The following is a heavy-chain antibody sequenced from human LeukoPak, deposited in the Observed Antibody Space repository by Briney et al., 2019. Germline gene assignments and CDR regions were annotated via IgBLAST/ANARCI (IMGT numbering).Heavy chain of an antibody. J-gene: IGHJ4*02. V-gene: IGHV3-23*01. CDR1: GFTFSSYA. CDR2: ISGSGGST. D-gene: IGHD3-22*01. Sequence: GGSLRLSCAASGFTFSSYAMSWVRQAPGKGLEWVSAISGSGGSTYYADSVKGRFTISRDNSKNTLYLQMNSLRAEDTAVYYCSPPPDYYDSSGYYSVIDYWGQGTLVTVSS. CDR3: SPPPDYYDSSGYYSVIDY.